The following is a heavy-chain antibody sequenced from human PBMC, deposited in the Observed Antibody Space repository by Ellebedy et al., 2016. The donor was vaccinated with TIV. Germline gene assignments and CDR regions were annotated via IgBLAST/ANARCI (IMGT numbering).Heavy chain of an antibody. CDR2: ISTANSYI. CDR1: GARFSDST. CDR3: VRQRVGGSFLWDV. D-gene: IGHD2-15*01. J-gene: IGHJ6*02. Sequence: PGGSLRLSCAVSGARFSDSTLTWVRQAPGKALEWVASISTANSYIFYTDSVKGRFTISRDNANSSLVLQRNSLRTEDTAVYYCVRQRVGGSFLWDVWGRGTTVTVSS. V-gene: IGHV3-21*06.